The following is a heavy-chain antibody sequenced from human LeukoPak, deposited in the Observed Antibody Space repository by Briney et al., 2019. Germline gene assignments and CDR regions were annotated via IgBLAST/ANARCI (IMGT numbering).Heavy chain of an antibody. Sequence: GASVKVSCKASGYTFTSYGISWVRQAPGKGLEWMGGFDPEDGETIYAQKFQGRVTMTEDTSTDTAYMELSSLRSEDTAVYYCATAREDYDFWSGYYHWGQGTLVTVSS. V-gene: IGHV1-24*01. CDR3: ATAREDYDFWSGYYH. CDR2: FDPEDGET. D-gene: IGHD3-3*01. J-gene: IGHJ4*02. CDR1: GYTFTSYG.